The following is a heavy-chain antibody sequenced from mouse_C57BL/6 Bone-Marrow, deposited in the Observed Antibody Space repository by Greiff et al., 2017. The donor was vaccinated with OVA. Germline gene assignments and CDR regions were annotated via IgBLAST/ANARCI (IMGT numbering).Heavy chain of an antibody. CDR2: IYPGNSDT. CDR3: TRWDGYSAWFAY. CDR1: GYTFTSYW. Sequence: EVQLQQSGTVLARPGASVKMSCKTSGYTFTSYWMHWVKQRPGQGLEWIGAIYPGNSDTSYNQKFKGKAKLTAVTSASTAYMELSSLTNEDSAVYYCTRWDGYSAWFAYWGQGTLVTVSA. V-gene: IGHV1-5*01. J-gene: IGHJ3*01. D-gene: IGHD2-3*01.